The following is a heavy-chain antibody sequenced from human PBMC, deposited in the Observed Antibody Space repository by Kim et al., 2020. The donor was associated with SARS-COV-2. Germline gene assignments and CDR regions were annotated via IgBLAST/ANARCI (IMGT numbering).Heavy chain of an antibody. V-gene: IGHV3-74*01. CDR2: INSDGSST. J-gene: IGHJ6*02. Sequence: GGSLRLSCAASGFTFSSYWMHWVRQAPGKGLVWVSRINSDGSSTSYADSVKGRFTISRDNAKNTLYLQMNSLRAEDTAVYYCARDIIDLGYCSGGSCYYYGMDVWGQGTTVTVSS. CDR3: ARDIIDLGYCSGGSCYYYGMDV. CDR1: GFTFSSYW. D-gene: IGHD2-15*01.